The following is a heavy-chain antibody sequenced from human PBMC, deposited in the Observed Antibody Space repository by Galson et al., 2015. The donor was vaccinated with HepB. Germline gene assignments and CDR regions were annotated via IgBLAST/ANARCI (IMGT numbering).Heavy chain of an antibody. D-gene: IGHD2-2*01. CDR2: INPNSGGT. CDR3: ARASSRTDIVVVPAASSIDY. V-gene: IGHV1-2*06. Sequence: SVKVACKASGSTFTGYYMHWVRQAPGQGLEWMGRINPNSGGTDYAQKFQGRVTMTRDTSISTAYMELSRLRSDDTAVYYCARASSRTDIVVVPAASSIDYWAQGTLVTVSS. J-gene: IGHJ4*02. CDR1: GSTFTGYY.